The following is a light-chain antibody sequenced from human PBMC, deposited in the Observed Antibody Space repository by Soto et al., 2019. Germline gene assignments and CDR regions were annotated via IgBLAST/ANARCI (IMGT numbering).Light chain of an antibody. CDR2: DAS. CDR1: QSISSW. Sequence: DIQMTQSPSTLSASVGDRVTITCRASQSISSWLAWYQQKPGKAPKLLIYDASSLESGVPSRFSGSGSWTEFPLTISSLQPDDFATYYCQQYNSPALTFGGGTKVEIK. CDR3: QQYNSPALT. J-gene: IGKJ4*01. V-gene: IGKV1-5*01.